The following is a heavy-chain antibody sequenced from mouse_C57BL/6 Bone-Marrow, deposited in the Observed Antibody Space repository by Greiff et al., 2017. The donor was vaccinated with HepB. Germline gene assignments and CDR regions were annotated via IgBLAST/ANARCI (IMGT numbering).Heavy chain of an antibody. V-gene: IGHV5-12*01. J-gene: IGHJ3*01. CDR1: GFTFSDYY. Sequence: DVMLVESGGGLVQPGGSLKLSCAASGFTFSDYYMYWVRQTPEKRLEWVAYISNGGGSTYYPDTVKGRFTISRDNAKNNLYLQMSHLKSEDTAMYYCARDAGYYSNYVGFAYWGQGTLVTVSA. D-gene: IGHD2-5*01. CDR3: ARDAGYYSNYVGFAY. CDR2: ISNGGGST.